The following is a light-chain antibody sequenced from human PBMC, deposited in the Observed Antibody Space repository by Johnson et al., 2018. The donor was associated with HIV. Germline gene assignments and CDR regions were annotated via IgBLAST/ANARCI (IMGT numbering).Light chain of an antibody. CDR1: SSNIGNNY. CDR2: ENN. CDR3: GTWDSSLSAV. V-gene: IGLV1-51*02. Sequence: QSVLTQPPSVSAAPGQKVTISCSGCSSNIGNNYVSWYQQLPGTAPKLLIYENNKRPSWIPDRFSGSKSGTSATLGITGLQTGDEADYYCGTWDSSLSAVFGTGTKVTVL. J-gene: IGLJ1*01.